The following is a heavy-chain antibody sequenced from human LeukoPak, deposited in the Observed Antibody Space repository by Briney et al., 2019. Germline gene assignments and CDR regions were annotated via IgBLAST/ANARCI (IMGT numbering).Heavy chain of an antibody. CDR2: ISGSGGST. V-gene: IGHV3-23*01. D-gene: IGHD1/OR15-1a*01. Sequence: GGSLRLSCAASGFTFSRYAMSWVRQAPGKGLEWVSAISGSGGSTYYADSVKGRFTISRDNSKNTLYLQMNSLRAEHTAVYYCAKDHEHGYYFDYWGQGTLVTVSS. J-gene: IGHJ4*02. CDR3: AKDHEHGYYFDY. CDR1: GFTFSRYA.